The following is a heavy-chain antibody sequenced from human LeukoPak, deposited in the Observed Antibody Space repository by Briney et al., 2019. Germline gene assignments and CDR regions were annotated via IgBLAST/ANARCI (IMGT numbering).Heavy chain of an antibody. CDR3: AKDERGYDCYFDY. V-gene: IGHV3-23*01. CDR2: VSGSGSHT. D-gene: IGHD5-12*01. J-gene: IGHJ4*02. Sequence: GGSLRLSCAASGFTFSSYAMSWVRQAPGKGLEWVSSVSGSGSHTYYADSVKGRFTISRDNSKDTLYLQMDSLRAEDAAVYYCAKDERGYDCYFDYWGQGALVTVSS. CDR1: GFTFSSYA.